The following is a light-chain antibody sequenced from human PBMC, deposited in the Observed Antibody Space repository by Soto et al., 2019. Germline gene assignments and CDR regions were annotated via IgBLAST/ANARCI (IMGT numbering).Light chain of an antibody. Sequence: QPVLTQPPSVSEAPGQRVTIYCTGSSSNIGAGYEAHWYQQVPGTAPKLLIYENNNRTSGVPDRFSGSKSGTSASLAITGLQAEDEAEYYCQSYDSSLSGYVFGTGTKVTVL. CDR3: QSYDSSLSGYV. V-gene: IGLV1-40*01. J-gene: IGLJ1*01. CDR1: SSNIGAGYE. CDR2: ENN.